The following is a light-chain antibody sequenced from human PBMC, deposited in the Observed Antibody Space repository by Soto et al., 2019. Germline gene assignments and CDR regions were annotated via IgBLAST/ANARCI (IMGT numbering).Light chain of an antibody. V-gene: IGKV1-9*01. Sequence: DIQLTQSPSFLSASVGDRVTITCRASQGIGSYLAWFQQKPGKAPQLLIYDASTLQSGVPSRFSGSESGTEFTLTISSLQPEDVATYYCQQLNDDPPLFTFGPGTKVDIK. J-gene: IGKJ3*01. CDR2: DAS. CDR1: QGIGSY. CDR3: QQLNDDPPLFT.